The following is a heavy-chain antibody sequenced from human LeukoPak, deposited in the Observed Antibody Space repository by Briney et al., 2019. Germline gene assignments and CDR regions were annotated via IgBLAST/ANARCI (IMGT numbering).Heavy chain of an antibody. V-gene: IGHV3-21*01. J-gene: IGHJ4*02. CDR3: ARDYFYCGGDCFVDY. D-gene: IGHD2-21*02. CDR2: ISGSGRSI. Sequence: GGSLRLSCAASGFTFSDYGVNWVRQAPGKGLEWVSSISGSGRSIFYADSVRGRFTISRGNAKNSLYLQMNSLRAEDTAVYYCARDYFYCGGDCFVDYWGQGTLVTVSS. CDR1: GFTFSDYG.